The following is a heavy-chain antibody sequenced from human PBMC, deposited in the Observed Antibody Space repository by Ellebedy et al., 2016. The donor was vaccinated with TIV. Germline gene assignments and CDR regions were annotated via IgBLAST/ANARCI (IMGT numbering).Heavy chain of an antibody. CDR3: ARRPYYYDSSGYYYFFDY. D-gene: IGHD3-22*01. Sequence: MPSETLSLTCTVSGDSIRNANYYWGWIRQPPGKGLEWIGSIYNSGSAYYNPSLNSRVTMSLDTSKNQFSLKLSSVTAADTAVYYCARRPYYYDSSGYYYFFDYWGQGTLVTVSS. V-gene: IGHV4-39*01. CDR1: GDSIRNANYY. CDR2: IYNSGSA. J-gene: IGHJ4*02.